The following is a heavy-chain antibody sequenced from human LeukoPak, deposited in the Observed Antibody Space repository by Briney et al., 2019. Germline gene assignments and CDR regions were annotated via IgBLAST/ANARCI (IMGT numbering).Heavy chain of an antibody. V-gene: IGHV3-74*01. CDR3: ARANYGSGSFYAMDV. CDR2: INSDGSST. CDR1: GFTFSSHW. D-gene: IGHD3-10*01. J-gene: IGHJ6*04. Sequence: GGPLRLSCAASGFTFSSHWMHWVRQAPGKGLVCVSRINSDGSSTSYADPVKGRFTISRDNAKNTLYLQMNSLRAEDTAVYYCARANYGSGSFYAMDVWGKGTTVTVSS.